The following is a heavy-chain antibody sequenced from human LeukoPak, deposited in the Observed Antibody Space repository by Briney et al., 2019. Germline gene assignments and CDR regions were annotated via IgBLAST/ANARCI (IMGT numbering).Heavy chain of an antibody. CDR2: INHSGST. CDR1: GFTFSNAW. V-gene: IGHV4-34*01. J-gene: IGHJ6*03. CDR3: ARGGGFYYYMDV. D-gene: IGHD3-16*01. Sequence: PGGSLRLSCAASGFTFSNAWMSWIRQPPGKGLEWIGEINHSGSTNYNPSLKSRVTISVDTSKNQFSLKLSSVTAADTAVYYCARGGGFYYYMDVWGKGTTVTVSS.